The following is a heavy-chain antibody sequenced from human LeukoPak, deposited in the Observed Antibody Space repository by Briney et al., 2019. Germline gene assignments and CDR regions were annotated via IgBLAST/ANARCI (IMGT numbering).Heavy chain of an antibody. V-gene: IGHV3-20*04. Sequence: GSLRLSCAASGFPFYDYAMNWGRQVPGRGLEWVSGINWNGRITEYADSVKDRFTISRQNTKNSLYLYMNNLGGEDTALYFCARGSVQLWLRDTYYYMDVWGKGTTVTVSS. CDR3: ARGSVQLWLRDTYYYMDV. CDR2: INWNGRIT. D-gene: IGHD5-18*01. CDR1: GFPFYDYA. J-gene: IGHJ6*03.